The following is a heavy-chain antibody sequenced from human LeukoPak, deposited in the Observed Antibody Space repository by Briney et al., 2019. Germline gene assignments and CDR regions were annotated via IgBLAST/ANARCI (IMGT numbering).Heavy chain of an antibody. CDR3: AREIEELRYFDWFTYGNYYGMDV. J-gene: IGHJ6*02. V-gene: IGHV3-33*01. D-gene: IGHD3-9*01. CDR2: IWYDGSNE. Sequence: GGSLRLSCAASGFTFSIYGMHWVRQAPGKGLEGVAVIWYDGSNEIYADSVKGRFTISRDNAKNTLYLQMNSLRAEDTAVYYCAREIEELRYFDWFTYGNYYGMDVWGQGTTVTVSS. CDR1: GFTFSIYG.